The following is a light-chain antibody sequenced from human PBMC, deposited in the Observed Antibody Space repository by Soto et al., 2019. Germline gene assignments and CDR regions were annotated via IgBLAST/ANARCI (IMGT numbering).Light chain of an antibody. CDR1: QSVSTRS. CDR3: KRHGAR. CDR2: DAS. V-gene: IGKV3D-20*02. Sequence: LTQSPSTLSLSLGDRATLSCRASQSVSTRSLAWYQQKPGQAPRLLIYDASNRATGIPARFSGSGSGTDFTLTIHGEEPEDSSAYYCKRHGARFGQGTKVDIK. J-gene: IGKJ1*01.